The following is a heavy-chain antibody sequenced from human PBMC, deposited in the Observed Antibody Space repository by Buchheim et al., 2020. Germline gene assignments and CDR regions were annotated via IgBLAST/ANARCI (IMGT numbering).Heavy chain of an antibody. CDR1: GGSISGSQW. D-gene: IGHD3-16*02. Sequence: QVQLQESGPGLVKPSGTPSLTCAVSGGSISGSQWWTWVRQPPGKGLEWIGETYHSGSPNYNPSLKSRVSISVDKSKNQFSLKLTSVTAADTAVYYCVSYDWGSSRPWFDYWGQGTL. CDR2: TYHSGSP. CDR3: VSYDWGSSRPWFDY. V-gene: IGHV4-4*02. J-gene: IGHJ4*02.